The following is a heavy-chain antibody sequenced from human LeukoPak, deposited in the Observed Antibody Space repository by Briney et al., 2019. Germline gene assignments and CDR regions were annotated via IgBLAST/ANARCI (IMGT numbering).Heavy chain of an antibody. Sequence: SFSNYWMSWVRQAPGKGLEWIGSIYYSGSTYYNPSLKSRVTISVDTSKNQFSLKLRSVTAADTAVYYCARDRRQWLRGPFDPWGQGTLVTVSS. J-gene: IGHJ5*02. V-gene: IGHV4-39*07. D-gene: IGHD6-19*01. CDR2: IYYSGST. CDR1: SFSNYW. CDR3: ARDRRQWLRGPFDP.